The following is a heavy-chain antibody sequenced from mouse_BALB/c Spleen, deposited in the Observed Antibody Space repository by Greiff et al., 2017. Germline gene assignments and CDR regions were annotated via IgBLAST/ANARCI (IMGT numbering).Heavy chain of an antibody. Sequence: EVKLLESGAELVKPGASVKLSCTASGFNIKDTYMHWVKQRPEQGLEWIGRIDPANGNTKYDPKFQGKATITADTSSNTAYLQLSSLTSEDTAVYYCASTGWDYWGQGTSVTVSS. CDR1: GFNIKDTY. D-gene: IGHD4-1*02. CDR2: IDPANGNT. V-gene: IGHV14-3*02. CDR3: ASTGWDY. J-gene: IGHJ4*01.